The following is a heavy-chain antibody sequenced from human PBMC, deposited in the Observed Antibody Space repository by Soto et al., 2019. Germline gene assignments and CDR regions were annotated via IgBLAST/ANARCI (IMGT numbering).Heavy chain of an antibody. D-gene: IGHD6-13*01. J-gene: IGHJ6*02. CDR3: ARGGDSSSWYFGYYYYGMDV. CDR2: MNPNSGNT. V-gene: IGHV1-8*01. Sequence: ASVKVSCKASGYTFTSYDINWLRQATGQGLEWMGWMNPNSGNTGYAQKFQGRVTMTRNTSISTAYMELSSLRSEDTAVYYCARGGDSSSWYFGYYYYGMDVWGQGTTVTVSS. CDR1: GYTFTSYD.